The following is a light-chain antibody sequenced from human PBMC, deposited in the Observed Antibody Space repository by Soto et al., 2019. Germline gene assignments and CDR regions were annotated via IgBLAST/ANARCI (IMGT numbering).Light chain of an antibody. CDR1: QSVSSSY. CDR2: GAS. CDR3: QQYGSSIT. Sequence: EMVVTRYPGTLSWSTGETSTLSCRASQSVSSSYLAWYQQKPGQAPRLLIFGASSRATGIPDRFSGSGSGTYFTVTISKLKPEDLPVYYCQQYGSSITFVKGT. V-gene: IGKV3-20*01. J-gene: IGKJ5*01.